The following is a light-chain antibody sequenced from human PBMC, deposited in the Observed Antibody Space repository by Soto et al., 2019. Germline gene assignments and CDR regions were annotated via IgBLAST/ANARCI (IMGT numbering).Light chain of an antibody. V-gene: IGKV3-20*01. Sequence: EIVLTQSPGTLSLSPWERATLSCRASQSVTNNYVAWYQQKPGQAPRLLIHDASSRATGIPDRFSGGGSGTDFTLTISRLEPEDFAVYFCQQTAHSPLTFGQGTRVDIK. CDR3: QQTAHSPLT. CDR2: DAS. J-gene: IGKJ1*01. CDR1: QSVTNNY.